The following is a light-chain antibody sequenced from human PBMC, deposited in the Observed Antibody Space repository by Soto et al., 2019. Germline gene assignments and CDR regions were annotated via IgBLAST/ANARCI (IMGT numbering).Light chain of an antibody. CDR3: QQRSSAIT. CDR2: DAS. CDR1: QSVSSH. V-gene: IGKV3-11*01. J-gene: IGKJ5*01. Sequence: EIVLTQSPATLSLSPGERATLSFWAIQSVSSHLAWFQQRPGQAPRLLIYDASNRATGIPARFSGRGSGTDFTLTISSLEPEDFAVYYCQQRSSAITFGQGTRLEN.